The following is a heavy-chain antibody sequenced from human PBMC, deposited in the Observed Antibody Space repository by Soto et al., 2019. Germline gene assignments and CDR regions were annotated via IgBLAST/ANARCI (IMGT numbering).Heavy chain of an antibody. CDR1: GFSLNTGGVG. J-gene: IGHJ4*02. D-gene: IGHD6-19*01. CDR2: IYWDDDK. CDR3: ARRRGGFGGGWTTPYFDY. Sequence: QITLKESGPPVVKPTQTLTLTCSLSGFSLNTGGVGVGWIRQPPGKALEWLAVIYWDDDKSWNPSLRDRLTINRDASDDQVVLTVTNMDPVDPGTYYCARRRGGFGGGWTTPYFDYWGQGTLVTVSS. V-gene: IGHV2-5*02.